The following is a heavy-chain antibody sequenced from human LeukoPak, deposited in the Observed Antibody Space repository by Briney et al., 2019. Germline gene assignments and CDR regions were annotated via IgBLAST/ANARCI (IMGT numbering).Heavy chain of an antibody. J-gene: IGHJ4*02. CDR1: GGSISSSTYY. CDR2: IYYSGST. Sequence: PSETLSLTCTVSGGSISSSTYYWGWIRQPPGKGLEWIGSIYYSGSTSYNPSLKSRVTISVDTSKNQFSLTLSSVTAADTAVYNCARQHCGGDCYYYFDYWGQGTLVTVYS. D-gene: IGHD2-21*02. V-gene: IGHV4-39*01. CDR3: ARQHCGGDCYYYFDY.